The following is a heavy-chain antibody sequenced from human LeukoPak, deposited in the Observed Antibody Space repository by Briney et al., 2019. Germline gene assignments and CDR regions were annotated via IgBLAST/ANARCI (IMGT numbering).Heavy chain of an antibody. CDR3: ARDRRSTSKQQRHHYGMDV. Sequence: PGGSLRLSCAASGFTFSSYGMHWVRQAPGKGLEWVAVIWYDGSNKYYADSVKGRFTISRDKSKNTLYLQMNSLRAEDTAVYYCARDRRSTSKQQRHHYGMDVWGKGTTVTVSS. V-gene: IGHV3-33*01. CDR1: GFTFSSYG. D-gene: IGHD6-13*01. J-gene: IGHJ6*04. CDR2: IWYDGSNK.